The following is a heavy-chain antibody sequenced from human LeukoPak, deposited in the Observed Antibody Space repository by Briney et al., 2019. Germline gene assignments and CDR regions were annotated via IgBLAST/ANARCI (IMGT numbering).Heavy chain of an antibody. CDR2: ISGYNGNT. V-gene: IGHV1-18*01. J-gene: IGHJ3*02. Sequence: ASVKVPCKASGYTFTNYGITWVRQAPGQGLEWMGWISGYNGNTAYAQNLQGRVTMTTDTSTSTAYMELRSLRSDDTAVYYCVRESDSDVFDIWGQGTMVTVSS. D-gene: IGHD2-21*01. CDR3: VRESDSDVFDI. CDR1: GYTFTNYG.